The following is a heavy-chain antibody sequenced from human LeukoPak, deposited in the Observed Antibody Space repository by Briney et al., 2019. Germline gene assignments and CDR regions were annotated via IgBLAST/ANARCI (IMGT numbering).Heavy chain of an antibody. J-gene: IGHJ4*02. Sequence: PGGSLRLSCAASGFTFSSYAMSWVRQAPGKGLEWVSAISGSGGSTNYADSVKGRFTISRDNSKNTLYLQMNSLRAEDTAIYYCAKEQDIVVVPAAIRSGWYRGYFDYWGQGTLVTVSS. D-gene: IGHD2-2*01. V-gene: IGHV3-23*01. CDR2: ISGSGGST. CDR3: AKEQDIVVVPAAIRSGWYRGYFDY. CDR1: GFTFSSYA.